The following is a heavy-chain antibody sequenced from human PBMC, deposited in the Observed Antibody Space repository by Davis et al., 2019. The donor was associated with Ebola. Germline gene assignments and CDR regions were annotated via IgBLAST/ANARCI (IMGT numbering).Heavy chain of an antibody. Sequence: GESLKISCAASGFTLNYYAMNWVRQASGKGLEWVAGLTSGGDTYYVESVKGRFTISRDSSKNMLYLEMNSLRAEDTAVYHCAKGPRGMATIPFDYWGQGTLVTVSS. D-gene: IGHD5-24*01. CDR3: AKGPRGMATIPFDY. CDR2: LTSGGDT. J-gene: IGHJ4*02. V-gene: IGHV3-23*01. CDR1: GFTLNYYA.